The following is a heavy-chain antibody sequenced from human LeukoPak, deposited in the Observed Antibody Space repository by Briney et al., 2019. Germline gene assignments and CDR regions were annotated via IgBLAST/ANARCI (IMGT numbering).Heavy chain of an antibody. J-gene: IGHJ5*02. D-gene: IGHD6-6*01. V-gene: IGHV3-21*01. CDR2: ISGSSSYI. CDR3: ARDDTGSSGGPSWFDP. Sequence: PGVSLRLSCAASGFSFRSYSMNWVRQAPGKGLEWVSFISGSSSYIYYTVSVKGRFIISRDNAKTSLYLQMNSLRAEDTAVYYCARDDTGSSGGPSWFDPWGQGTLVTVSS. CDR1: GFSFRSYS.